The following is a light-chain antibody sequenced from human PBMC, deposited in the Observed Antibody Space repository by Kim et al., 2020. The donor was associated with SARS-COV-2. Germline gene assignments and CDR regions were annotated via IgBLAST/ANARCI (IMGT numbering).Light chain of an antibody. V-gene: IGKV3-11*01. CDR1: QSVNNY. J-gene: IGKJ1*01. CDR2: DAS. CDR3: QQRSNWPRT. Sequence: EIVLTQSPATLSVSPGERATLSCRASQSVNNYLAWYQQKPGQAPRQLIYDASNRATGIPARFSGSGSGTDFHLTISSLEPEDFAVYYCQQRSNWPRTFGQGTKVDIK.